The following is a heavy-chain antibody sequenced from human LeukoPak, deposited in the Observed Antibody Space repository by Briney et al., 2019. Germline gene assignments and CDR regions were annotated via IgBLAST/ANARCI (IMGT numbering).Heavy chain of an antibody. D-gene: IGHD3-10*01. V-gene: IGHV4-59*01. CDR1: GGSISPYF. CDR2: ISYTGST. CDR3: ARDDYRGVSNFDP. J-gene: IGHJ5*02. Sequence: SETLSLTCTVSGGSISPYFWSWIRQPPGKGLEWIGYISYTGSTNYNPSLKSRVTISVDTSKNQFSLQLTSVTAADTAVYYCARDDYRGVSNFDPWGQGTLVTVSS.